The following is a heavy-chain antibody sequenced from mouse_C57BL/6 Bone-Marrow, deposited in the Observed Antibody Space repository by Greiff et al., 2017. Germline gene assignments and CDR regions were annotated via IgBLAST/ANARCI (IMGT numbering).Heavy chain of an antibody. CDR1: GFTFSDAW. CDR3: TRDSSLAWFAY. Sequence: EVQVEESGGGLVQPGGSMKLSCAASGFTFSDAWMDWVRQSPEKGLEWVAEIRNKANNPATYYAESVKGRFTISRDDSKSSVYLQMNSVRAEDTGIYYCTRDSSLAWFAYWGQGTLVTVSA. V-gene: IGHV6-6*01. D-gene: IGHD3-2*01. CDR2: IRNKANNPAT. J-gene: IGHJ3*01.